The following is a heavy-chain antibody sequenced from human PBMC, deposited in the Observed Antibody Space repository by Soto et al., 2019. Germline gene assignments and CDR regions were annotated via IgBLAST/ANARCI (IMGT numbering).Heavy chain of an antibody. CDR1: GYTFTSYD. CDR2: MSPKTGNT. J-gene: IGHJ4*02. D-gene: IGHD2-21*02. Sequence: QVQLVQSGAEVKKPGASVKVSCKASGYTFTSYDINWVRQATGQGLEWIGWMSPKTGNTGYAQNFQGSVTMARNPSACTVCIALRSLTAEDAAVCYCAQGPRDWGFDLWGQGPLVPVSS. CDR3: AQGPRDWGFDL. V-gene: IGHV1-8*01.